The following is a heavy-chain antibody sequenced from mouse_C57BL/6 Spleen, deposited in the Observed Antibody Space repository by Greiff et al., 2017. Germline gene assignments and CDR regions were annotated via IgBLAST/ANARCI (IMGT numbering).Heavy chain of an antibody. Sequence: QVQLQQPGPELVKPGASVKLSCKASGYTFTSYWMHWVKQRPGQGLEWIGNINPSNGGTNYNEKFKSQATLTVDKSSSQAYMQLSSLTSEDSAVYYCARPHYGSSYDWYFDVWGTGTTVTVSS. V-gene: IGHV1-53*01. D-gene: IGHD1-1*01. CDR3: ARPHYGSSYDWYFDV. J-gene: IGHJ1*03. CDR2: INPSNGGT. CDR1: GYTFTSYW.